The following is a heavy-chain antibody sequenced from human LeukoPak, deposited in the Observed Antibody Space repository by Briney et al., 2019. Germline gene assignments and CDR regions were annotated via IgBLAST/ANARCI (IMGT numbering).Heavy chain of an antibody. CDR2: ISGSGGST. CDR1: GFTFSSYA. Sequence: GGSLRLSCAASGFTFSSYAMSWVRQAPGKGLEWVSAISGSGGSTYYADPVKGRFTISRDNSKNTLYLQMNSLRAEDTAVYYCAKDGDSSGWYGGYWGQGTLVTVSS. D-gene: IGHD6-19*01. J-gene: IGHJ4*02. V-gene: IGHV3-23*01. CDR3: AKDGDSSGWYGGY.